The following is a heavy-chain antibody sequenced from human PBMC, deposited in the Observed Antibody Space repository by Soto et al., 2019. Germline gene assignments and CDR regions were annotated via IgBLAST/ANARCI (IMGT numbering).Heavy chain of an antibody. Sequence: QVQLQESGPGLVKPSETLSLTCTVSGGSISSYYWSWIRQPPGKGLEWFGYIYYSGSTNYNPSLKSRVTISVDTSKNQFSLKLSSVTAADTAVYYCARVYGDYLDYWGQGTLVTVSS. CDR1: GGSISSYY. D-gene: IGHD4-17*01. CDR3: ARVYGDYLDY. J-gene: IGHJ4*02. CDR2: IYYSGST. V-gene: IGHV4-59*01.